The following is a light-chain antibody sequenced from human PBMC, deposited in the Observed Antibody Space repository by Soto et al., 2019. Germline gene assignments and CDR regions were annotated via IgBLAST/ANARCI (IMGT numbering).Light chain of an antibody. J-gene: IGKJ2*01. CDR1: QSVSATY. CDR3: QHYASSPMYT. V-gene: IGKV3-20*01. Sequence: EIVLTQSPGTLSLPPGGRATLSCRASQSVSATYLAWYQQRPGRAPRLLIYGASTRAPGIPDRFSGSGSGTDFTLPISRLQPEDFAVYYCQHYASSPMYTFGQGTKLENK. CDR2: GAS.